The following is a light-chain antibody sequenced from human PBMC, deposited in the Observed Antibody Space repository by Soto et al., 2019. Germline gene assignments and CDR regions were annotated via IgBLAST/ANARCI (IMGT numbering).Light chain of an antibody. Sequence: EIVMTQSPATLSVSPVERATLSCMASQSVSSSYLAWYQQKPGQAPRLLIYGASSRATGIPDRFSGSGSGTDFTLTINRVEPEDFAVYFCQQYAGSPRTFGQGTKVDI. CDR1: QSVSSSY. CDR3: QQYAGSPRT. CDR2: GAS. J-gene: IGKJ1*01. V-gene: IGKV3-20*01.